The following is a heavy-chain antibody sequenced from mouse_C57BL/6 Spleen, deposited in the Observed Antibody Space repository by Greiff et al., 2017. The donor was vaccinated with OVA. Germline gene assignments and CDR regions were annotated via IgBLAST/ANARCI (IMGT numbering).Heavy chain of an antibody. Sequence: EVQLQQSGAELVRPGASVKLSCTASGFNIKDDYMHWVKQRPEQGLEWIGWIDPENGDTEYASKFQGKATITADTSSNTAYLQLSSLTSEDTAVYYCTANSFMTTVVPYFDDWGKGTTLTVSS. CDR2: IDPENGDT. J-gene: IGHJ2*01. V-gene: IGHV14-4*01. CDR1: GFNIKDDY. D-gene: IGHD1-1*01. CDR3: TANSFMTTVVPYFDD.